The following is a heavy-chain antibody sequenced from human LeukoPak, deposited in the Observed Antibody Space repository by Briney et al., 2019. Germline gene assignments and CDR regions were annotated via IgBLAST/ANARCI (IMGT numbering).Heavy chain of an antibody. Sequence: SETLSLTCTVSDDSISIYYWNWIRQPPGKGLEWIGYIDHTGSTNYNPSLNSRVTISRDTSTNHFSLKLSSVTAADTAVYFCARGRVSSSSWQSVYYYYLYMDVWGKGSTVTVSS. CDR2: IDHTGST. D-gene: IGHD6-13*01. J-gene: IGHJ6*03. V-gene: IGHV4-59*01. CDR3: ARGRVSSSSWQSVYYYYLYMDV. CDR1: DDSISIYY.